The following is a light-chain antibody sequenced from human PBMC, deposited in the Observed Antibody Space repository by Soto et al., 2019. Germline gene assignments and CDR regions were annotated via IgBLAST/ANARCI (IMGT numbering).Light chain of an antibody. CDR3: QQLKSYPLT. V-gene: IGKV1-9*01. Sequence: DIQMTQSPSSLPASVGDRISITCRASQSISSYLSWYQQRAGKAPKFLIYAAPTLQSGAPSRFSGSGSGTEFALTISSLQPEDSATYYCQQLKSYPLTFGGGTKVDIK. CDR2: AAP. J-gene: IGKJ4*01. CDR1: QSISSY.